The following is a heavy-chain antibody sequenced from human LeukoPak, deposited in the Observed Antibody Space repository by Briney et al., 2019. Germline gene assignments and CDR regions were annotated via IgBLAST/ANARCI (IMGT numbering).Heavy chain of an antibody. V-gene: IGHV1-8*01. Sequence: ASVKVSCKASGYTFTNYYISWVRQATGQGLEWMGWLNPAGDNAGYAQKFQGRMTLTRDTSVSTVYMELSSLRSEDTAVYYCARSGHCSGSACYSEGIDFWGQGTLVTVSS. CDR3: ARSGHCSGSACYSEGIDF. D-gene: IGHD2-21*01. CDR1: GYTFTNYY. J-gene: IGHJ4*02. CDR2: LNPAGDNA.